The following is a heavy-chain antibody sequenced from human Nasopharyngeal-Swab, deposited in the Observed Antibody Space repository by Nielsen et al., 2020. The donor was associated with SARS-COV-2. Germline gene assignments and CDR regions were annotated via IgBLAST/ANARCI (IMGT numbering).Heavy chain of an antibody. V-gene: IGHV4-39*01. CDR3: ATLSSSWYEYYFDY. Sequence: SETLSLTCTVSGGSISSSTYYWAWIRQSPGKGLEWIGSIYYGGSTYYNPSLKSRVTTSVDTSKNQFSLKLSSVTAADTAVYYCATLSSSWYEYYFDYWGQGTLVTVAS. J-gene: IGHJ4*02. CDR2: IYYGGST. CDR1: GGSISSSTYY. D-gene: IGHD6-13*01.